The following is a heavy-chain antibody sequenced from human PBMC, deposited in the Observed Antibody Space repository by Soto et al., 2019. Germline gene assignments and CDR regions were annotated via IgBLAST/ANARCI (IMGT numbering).Heavy chain of an antibody. CDR1: GFTFSSYA. CDR3: AKDYQDYYDSKDAFDI. D-gene: IGHD3-22*01. J-gene: IGHJ3*02. CDR2: ISGSGGST. V-gene: IGHV3-23*01. Sequence: EVQLLESGGGLVQPGGSLRLSCAASGFTFSSYAMSWVRQAQGKGLEWVSAISGSGGSTYYADSVKGRFTISRDNSKNTLYLQMNSLRAEDTAVYYCAKDYQDYYDSKDAFDIWGQGTMVTVSS.